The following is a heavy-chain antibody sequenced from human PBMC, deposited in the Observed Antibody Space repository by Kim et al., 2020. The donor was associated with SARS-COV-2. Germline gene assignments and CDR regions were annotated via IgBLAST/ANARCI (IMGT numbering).Heavy chain of an antibody. D-gene: IGHD4-17*01. CDR2: ISGNGGST. Sequence: GGSLRLSCAASRFTFSIYAMSWVRQAPGKGLEWVSSISGNGGSTSYADSVKGRFTISRDNTKNTLFLQMNSLRAEDTAVYYCAKEVWTYGDYQYYYYGMDVWGQGTMVTVSS. V-gene: IGHV3-23*01. J-gene: IGHJ6*02. CDR3: AKEVWTYGDYQYYYYGMDV. CDR1: RFTFSIYA.